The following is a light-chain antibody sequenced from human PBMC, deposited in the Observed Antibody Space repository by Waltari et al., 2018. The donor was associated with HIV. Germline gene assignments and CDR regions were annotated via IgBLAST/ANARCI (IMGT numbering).Light chain of an antibody. V-gene: IGKV3-11*01. CDR3: LQRSNWPFFT. CDR2: YAS. J-gene: IGKJ3*01. Sequence: DIVLKQSTATLSLSPGERATLSCSASESGTRFLAWYHQKPGHAPRLLIYYASSRAMGIPARFSGSGSETDFTLTISSLEAEDFAVYYCLQRSNWPFFTGGPGTKVEIK. CDR1: ESGTRF.